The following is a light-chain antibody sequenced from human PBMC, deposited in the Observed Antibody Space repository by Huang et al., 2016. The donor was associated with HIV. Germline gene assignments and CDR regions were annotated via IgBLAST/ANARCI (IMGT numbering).Light chain of an antibody. J-gene: IGKJ4*01. CDR3: QQFSF. CDR1: QGISSA. CDR2: AAS. V-gene: IGKV1-13*02. Sequence: AIQLTQSPSSLSASAGDRVTITCRASQGISSALAWYQQKPGKPPKLLIYAASSLESGVPSRFSGSASGTDFTLTISSLQPEDFATYYCQQFSFFGGGTKVEI.